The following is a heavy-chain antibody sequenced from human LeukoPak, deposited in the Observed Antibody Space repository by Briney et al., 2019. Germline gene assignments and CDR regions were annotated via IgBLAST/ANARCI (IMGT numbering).Heavy chain of an antibody. D-gene: IGHD5-18*01. Sequence: SETLSLTCGVYGGSLSDYSWSWIRQPPGKGLEFIGEINHSVNTNFNPSLKSRVTISVDTSKNQFSLKLSSVTAADTAVYYCARGPKLYFSDYWGQGTLVTVSS. CDR1: GGSLSDYS. J-gene: IGHJ4*02. CDR2: INHSVNT. V-gene: IGHV4-34*01. CDR3: ARGPKLYFSDY.